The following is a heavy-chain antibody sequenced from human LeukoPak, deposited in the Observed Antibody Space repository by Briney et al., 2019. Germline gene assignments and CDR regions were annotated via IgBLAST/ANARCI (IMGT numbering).Heavy chain of an antibody. V-gene: IGHV3-30*03. J-gene: IGHJ6*02. CDR3: ARYSSSSYYYGMDV. CDR1: GFTFSSYG. CDR2: ISYDGSNK. D-gene: IGHD6-13*01. Sequence: GGSLRLSCAASGFTFSSYGMHWVRQAPGKGLEWVAVISYDGSNKYYADSVKGRFTISRDNSKNTLYLQMNSLRAEDTAVYYCARYSSSSYYYGMDVRGQGTTVTVSS.